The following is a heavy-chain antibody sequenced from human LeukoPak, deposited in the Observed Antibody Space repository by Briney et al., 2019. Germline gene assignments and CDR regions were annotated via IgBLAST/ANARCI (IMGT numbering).Heavy chain of an antibody. CDR1: GFTFSSYW. J-gene: IGHJ5*02. Sequence: QTGGPLRLSCAASGFTFSSYWMNWVRQAPGKGLEWVANIKQDGSEKKYVDSVKGRFTISRDNAKNSLYLQMNSLRAEDTAMYYCMTASRSSSWPPPTWGQGTLVTVSS. V-gene: IGHV3-7*01. CDR2: IKQDGSEK. CDR3: MTASRSSSWPPPT. D-gene: IGHD6-13*01.